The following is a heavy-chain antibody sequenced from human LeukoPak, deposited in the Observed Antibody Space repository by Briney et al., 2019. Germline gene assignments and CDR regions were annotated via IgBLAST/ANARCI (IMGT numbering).Heavy chain of an antibody. Sequence: ASVKVSCKASGYTFTGYYMHWVRQAPGQGLEGMGGIIPIFGTANYAQKFQGRVTITADKSTSTAYMELSSLRSEDTAVYYCARVLTYYYDSSGYPAPAYYFDYWGQGTLVTVSS. CDR2: IIPIFGTA. J-gene: IGHJ4*02. V-gene: IGHV1-69*06. CDR3: ARVLTYYYDSSGYPAPAYYFDY. D-gene: IGHD3-22*01. CDR1: GYTFTGYY.